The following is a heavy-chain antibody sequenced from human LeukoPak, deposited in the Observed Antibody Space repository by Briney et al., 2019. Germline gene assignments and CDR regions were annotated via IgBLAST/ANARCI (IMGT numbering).Heavy chain of an antibody. CDR3: TRDSSWYDWFYDY. V-gene: IGHV4-39*07. Sequence: SETLSLTCIVSGGSISSSGYYWAWIRQPPGKGLEWLGSIYYRGRTSYNESLKSRVAMSIDTSRNQFSLKLSSVTAADTAVYYCTRDSSWYDWFYDYWGQGTLVTVSS. D-gene: IGHD5-12*01. CDR1: GGSISSSGYY. J-gene: IGHJ4*02. CDR2: IYYRGRT.